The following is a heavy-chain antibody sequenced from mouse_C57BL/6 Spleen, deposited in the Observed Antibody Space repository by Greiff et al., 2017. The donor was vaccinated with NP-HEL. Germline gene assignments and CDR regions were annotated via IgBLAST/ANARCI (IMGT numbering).Heavy chain of an antibody. CDR1: GFTFSDYG. Sequence: EVKLVESGGGLVKPGGSLKLSCAASGFTFSDYGMHWVRQAPEKGLEWVAYISSGSSTIYYADTVKGRFTISRDNAKNTLFLQMTSLRSEDTAMYYCASYDYGNWYFDVWGTGTTVTVSS. J-gene: IGHJ1*03. D-gene: IGHD2-4*01. V-gene: IGHV5-17*01. CDR2: ISSGSSTI. CDR3: ASYDYGNWYFDV.